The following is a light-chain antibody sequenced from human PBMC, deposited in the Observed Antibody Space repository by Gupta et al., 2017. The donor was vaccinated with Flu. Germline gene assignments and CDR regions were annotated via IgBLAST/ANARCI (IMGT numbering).Light chain of an antibody. CDR2: KWY. J-gene: IGKJ1*01. V-gene: IGKV1-5*03. CDR1: QSIDSY. Sequence: STRSTSVGARVTITCRASQSIDSYVAWYQQRPGKAPSLLISKWYDLENGVPSRFSGRGSGTEFRLAISRMKTDDFATYYCQQYLANSWTFGQGTKVDIE. CDR3: QQYLANSWT.